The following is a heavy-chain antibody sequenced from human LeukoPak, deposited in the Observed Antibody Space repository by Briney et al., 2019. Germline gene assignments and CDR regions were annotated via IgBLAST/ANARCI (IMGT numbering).Heavy chain of an antibody. CDR1: GGSISSGSYY. D-gene: IGHD3-22*01. V-gene: IGHV4-61*02. CDR3: ARALNLYYYDTSVEPAFDI. Sequence: SETLSLTCTVSGGSISSGSYYWSWIRQPAGKGLEWIGRIYASGSTSFNPSLKSRVTISVDTSKNQFSLKLSSVPATDTAVYYCARALNLYYYDTSVEPAFDIWGQGTMVTVSS. J-gene: IGHJ3*02. CDR2: IYASGST.